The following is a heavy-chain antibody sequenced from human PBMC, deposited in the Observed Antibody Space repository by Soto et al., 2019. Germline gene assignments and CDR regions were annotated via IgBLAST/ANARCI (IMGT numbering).Heavy chain of an antibody. Sequence: KPSETLSLTCTVSGGSISSGGYYWSWLLQDPGKGLQCIGYIHYSCRTHYKPSVKSRVTTSVDTSKNQCSVKLSAVTGADTAGYYCARDSFWCGYAYYYGMDVWGQGTTVTVSS. CDR2: IHYSCRT. D-gene: IGHD3-3*01. CDR3: ARDSFWCGYAYYYGMDV. CDR1: GGSISSGGYY. J-gene: IGHJ6*02. V-gene: IGHV4-31*02.